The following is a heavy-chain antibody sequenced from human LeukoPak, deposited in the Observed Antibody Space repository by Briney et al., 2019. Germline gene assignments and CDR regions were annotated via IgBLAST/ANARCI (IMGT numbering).Heavy chain of an antibody. Sequence: GGSLRLSCAASGFTFSSSAMHWVRQAPGKGLEWVAVISYDGSNKYYADSVKGRFTISRDNSKNTLYLQMNSLRAEDTAVYYCARSGYYDSNWFDPWGQGTLVTVSS. V-gene: IGHV3-30-3*01. D-gene: IGHD3-22*01. J-gene: IGHJ5*02. CDR2: ISYDGSNK. CDR3: ARSGYYDSNWFDP. CDR1: GFTFSSSA.